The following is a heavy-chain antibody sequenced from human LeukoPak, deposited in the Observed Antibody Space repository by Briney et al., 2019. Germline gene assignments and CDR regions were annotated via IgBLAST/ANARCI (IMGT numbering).Heavy chain of an antibody. CDR3: ARVMGGSQGGFDY. V-gene: IGHV4-59*01. CDR1: GDSIITYY. J-gene: IGHJ4*02. CDR2: IYYSGST. Sequence: TSETLSLTCTVSGDSIITYYWSWIRQPPGKGLEWIGYIYYSGSTNYNPSLKSRVTISVDTSKNQFSLKLSSVTAADTAVYYCARVMGGSQGGFDYWGQGTLVTVSS. D-gene: IGHD5-12*01.